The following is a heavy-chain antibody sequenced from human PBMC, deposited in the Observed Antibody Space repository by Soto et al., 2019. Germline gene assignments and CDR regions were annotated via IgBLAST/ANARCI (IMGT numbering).Heavy chain of an antibody. CDR3: ARGTWVRSAFDI. CDR1: GGSFSGYY. V-gene: IGHV4-34*01. CDR2: INHSGST. J-gene: IGHJ3*02. D-gene: IGHD3-10*01. Sequence: QVQLQQWGAGLFQPSETLSLTCAGYGGSFSGYYWSWIRQPPGKGLEWIGEINHSGSTYYNPSLKSRVTISVDTSKNQFSLKLSSVTAADTAVYYCARGTWVRSAFDIWGQGTMVTVSS.